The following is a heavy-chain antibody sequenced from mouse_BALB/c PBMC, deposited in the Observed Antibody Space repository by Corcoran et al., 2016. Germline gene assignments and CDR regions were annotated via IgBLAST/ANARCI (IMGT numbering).Heavy chain of an antibody. D-gene: IGHD3-3*01. CDR2: IDPANGNT. CDR3: ASGDDDY. CDR1: GFNIKDTY. Sequence: EVQLQQSGAELVQPGASVKLSCTASGFNIKDTYMHWVKQRPEQGLEWIGRIDPANGNTKYDPKFQSKATITADTSSNTAYLQLSSLTSEYIAIYYCASGDDDYWGQGNTRKVSA. J-gene: IGHJ2*01. V-gene: IGHV14-3*02.